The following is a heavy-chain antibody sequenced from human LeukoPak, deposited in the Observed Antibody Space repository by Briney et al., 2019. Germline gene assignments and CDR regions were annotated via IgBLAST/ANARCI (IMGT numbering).Heavy chain of an antibody. Sequence: GGPLRLSCAPCGFTFRGNGMRWVRQAPGKGPEWVSFIRYDGSIKSYGDSVKGRFTISRDNSKNTMYLEMNSLRSEDTAVYYCARDIPSAKAFDYWGQGTLVTVSS. CDR1: GFTFRGNG. V-gene: IGHV3-30*02. CDR2: IRYDGSIK. J-gene: IGHJ4*02. CDR3: ARDIPSAKAFDY.